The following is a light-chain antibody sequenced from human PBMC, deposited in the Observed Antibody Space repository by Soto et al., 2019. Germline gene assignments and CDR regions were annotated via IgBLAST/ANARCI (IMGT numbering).Light chain of an antibody. J-gene: IGKJ2*01. Sequence: DIQMTQSPSSLSASVGDRVTITCRASQSISNYLNWYQQKPGKAPKILIYAASSLQSGVPSRFSGGGSGTDFTLTISSLQAEDFAAYYCQQSYTIPNTFGQGTKLEIK. CDR3: QQSYTIPNT. CDR2: AAS. V-gene: IGKV1-39*01. CDR1: QSISNY.